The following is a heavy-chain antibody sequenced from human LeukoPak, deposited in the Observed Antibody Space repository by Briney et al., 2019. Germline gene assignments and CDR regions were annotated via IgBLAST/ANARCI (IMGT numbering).Heavy chain of an antibody. CDR3: ARDGHGVPLDY. V-gene: IGHV3-30*03. J-gene: IGHJ4*02. D-gene: IGHD4-17*01. Sequence: PGGSLRLSCAASGFTFSSYGMHWVRQAPGKGLEWVAVISYDGSNKYYADSVKGRFTISRDNSKNTLYLQMNSLRAEDTALYYCARDGHGVPLDYWGQGTLVTVSP. CDR2: ISYDGSNK. CDR1: GFTFSSYG.